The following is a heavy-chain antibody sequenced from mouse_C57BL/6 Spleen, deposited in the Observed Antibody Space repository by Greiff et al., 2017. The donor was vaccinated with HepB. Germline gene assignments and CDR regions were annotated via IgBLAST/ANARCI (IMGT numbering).Heavy chain of an antibody. CDR1: GYTFTTYP. D-gene: IGHD2-4*01. CDR3: ARGNYDYIYAMDY. V-gene: IGHV1-47*01. J-gene: IGHJ4*01. Sequence: VKLVESGAELVKPGASVKMSCKASGYTFTTYPIEWMKQNHGKSLEWIGNFHPYNDDTKYNEKFKGKATLTVEKSSSTVYLELSRLTSDDSAVYYCARGNYDYIYAMDYWGQGTSVTVSS. CDR2: FHPYNDDT.